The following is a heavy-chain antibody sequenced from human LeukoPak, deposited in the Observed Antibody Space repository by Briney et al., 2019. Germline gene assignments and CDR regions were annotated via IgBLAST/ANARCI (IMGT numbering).Heavy chain of an antibody. D-gene: IGHD7-27*01. CDR1: GGSISGYY. V-gene: IGHV4-34*01. J-gene: IGHJ6*03. CDR3: ARQTGAYYYYMDV. Sequence: SETLSLTCTVSGGSISGYYWSWIRQPPGKGLEWIGEINHSGRTNYNPSLKSPVTISVDTSKNQFSLNLTSVTAADTAVYYCARQTGAYYYYMDVWGKGTTVTVSS. CDR2: INHSGRT.